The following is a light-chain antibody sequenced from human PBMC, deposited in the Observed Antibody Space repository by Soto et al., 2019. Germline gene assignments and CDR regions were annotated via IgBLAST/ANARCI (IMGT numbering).Light chain of an antibody. CDR1: SSNIGSNY. Sequence: QSVLTQPPSASGTPGQRVTISCSGSSSNIGSNYVYWYQQLPGTAPKLLLYRNKQRSSGVPDRFSGSKSGTSASLGISGLRSEDEADYYCAAWDDSFVVFGGGTKLTVL. J-gene: IGLJ2*01. CDR2: RNK. CDR3: AAWDDSFVV. V-gene: IGLV1-47*01.